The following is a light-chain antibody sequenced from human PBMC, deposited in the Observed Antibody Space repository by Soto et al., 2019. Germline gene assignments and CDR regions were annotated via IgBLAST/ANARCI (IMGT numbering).Light chain of an antibody. CDR2: DAS. J-gene: IGKJ1*01. Sequence: EIVITHSPSTLSVSPVERVSLSFKASKSVSSNSAWYQQKPGQAPRLLIYDASTRATGIPARFSGTGSGTEFTLTISSLQSADFGVYYCQQYYTWSRGTFGQGTKVDIK. CDR3: QQYYTWSRGT. CDR1: KSVSSN. V-gene: IGKV3-15*01.